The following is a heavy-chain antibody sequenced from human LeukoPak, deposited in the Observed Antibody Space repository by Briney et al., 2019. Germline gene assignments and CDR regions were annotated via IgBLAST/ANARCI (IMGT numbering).Heavy chain of an antibody. J-gene: IGHJ4*02. CDR2: IYYSGST. CDR3: ARGGNDSSGYRFDY. Sequence: PSETLSLTCTVSGGSISSGDYYWSWIRQPPGKGLEWIGYIYYSGSTYYNPSLKSRVTISVDTSKNQFSLKLSSVTAADTAVYYCARGGNDSSGYRFDYWGQGTLVTVSS. D-gene: IGHD3-22*01. CDR1: GGSISSGDYY. V-gene: IGHV4-30-4*01.